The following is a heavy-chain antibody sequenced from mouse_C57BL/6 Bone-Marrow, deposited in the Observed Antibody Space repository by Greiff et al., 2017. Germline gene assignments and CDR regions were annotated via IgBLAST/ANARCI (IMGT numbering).Heavy chain of an antibody. V-gene: IGHV1-85*01. CDR3: ARLECDGSSGDWYFDV. CDR2: IYPRDGST. Sequence: QVQLQQSGPELVKPGASVKLSCKASGYTFTSYDINWVKQRPGQGLEWIGWIYPRDGSTKYNEKFKGKATLTVDTSSSTAYMELLSLTSEDSAVYVCARLECDGSSGDWYFDVWGTGTTVTVSS. CDR1: GYTFTSYD. J-gene: IGHJ1*03. D-gene: IGHD1-1*01.